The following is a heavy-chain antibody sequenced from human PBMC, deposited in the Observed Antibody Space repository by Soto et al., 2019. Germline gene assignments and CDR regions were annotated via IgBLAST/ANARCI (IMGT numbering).Heavy chain of an antibody. V-gene: IGHV4-31*03. Sequence: SETLSLTCTVSGGSISSGGYYWSWIRQHPGKGLEWIGYIYYSGSTYYNPSLKSRVTISVDTSKNQFSLKLSSVTAADTAVYYCARVIVAVSGTFDDWGQGTLVTVSS. J-gene: IGHJ4*02. CDR1: GGSISSGGYY. CDR3: ARVIVAVSGTFDD. CDR2: IYYSGST. D-gene: IGHD6-19*01.